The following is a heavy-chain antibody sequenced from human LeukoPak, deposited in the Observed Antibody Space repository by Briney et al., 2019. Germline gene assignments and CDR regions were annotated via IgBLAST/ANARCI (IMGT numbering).Heavy chain of an antibody. CDR1: GVSISSSGSY. CDR3: ARDNPAVAGEYYFDY. J-gene: IGHJ4*02. D-gene: IGHD6-19*01. V-gene: IGHV4-39*07. CDR2: ISYAGSP. Sequence: SETLSLTCTVSGVSISSSGSYWAWIRQPPGKGLDWIGTISYAGSPNYNPSLNSRVTMSSDTSSNQFSLRLSSVTDADTAMYYCARDNPAVAGEYYFDYWGQGTLVTVSS.